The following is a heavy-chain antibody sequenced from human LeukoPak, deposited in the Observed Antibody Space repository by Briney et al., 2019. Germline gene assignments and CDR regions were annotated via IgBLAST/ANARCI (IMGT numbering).Heavy chain of an antibody. J-gene: IGHJ6*03. Sequence: AGSLRLSCVASGFTFSDKGMNWVRQAQGKGLEWVSYISWSSTTIHYKDSVKGRFTITRDNAKNTVYLHMNSLRVEDTAVYYCARDFNALVGATREDYYYYMDVWGKGTTVTVSS. V-gene: IGHV3-48*04. CDR2: ISWSSTTI. D-gene: IGHD1-26*01. CDR1: GFTFSDKG. CDR3: ARDFNALVGATREDYYYYMDV.